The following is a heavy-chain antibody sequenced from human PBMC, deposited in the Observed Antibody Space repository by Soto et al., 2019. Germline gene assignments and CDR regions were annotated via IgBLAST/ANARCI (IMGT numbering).Heavy chain of an antibody. CDR2: ISAHNGNT. CDR1: GYGFTTYG. Sequence: QIHLVQSGAEVKKPGASVKVSCKGSGYGFTTYGITWVRQAPGQGLEWMAWISAHNGNTNYAQKLQGRVTVTRDTSTSTALMELRSLRSDDTAVYYCARGRYGDYWGQAAMVTVSS. J-gene: IGHJ4*02. D-gene: IGHD1-1*01. CDR3: ARGRYGDY. V-gene: IGHV1-18*01.